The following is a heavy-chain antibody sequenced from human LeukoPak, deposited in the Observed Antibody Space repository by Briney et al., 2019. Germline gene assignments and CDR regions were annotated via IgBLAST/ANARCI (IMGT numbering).Heavy chain of an antibody. J-gene: IGHJ6*03. Sequence: GRSLRLSCAASGFTFTTYGMHWVRQAPGKGLEWVAVIWYGGSNKYYADSVKGRFTISRDNSKSTLYLQMNSLRAEDTAVYYCAKGRHCSSASCYTQTYYYYMDVWGKGTTVTVSS. CDR2: IWYGGSNK. CDR3: AKGRHCSSASCYTQTYYYYMDV. V-gene: IGHV3-30*18. CDR1: GFTFTTYG. D-gene: IGHD2-2*02.